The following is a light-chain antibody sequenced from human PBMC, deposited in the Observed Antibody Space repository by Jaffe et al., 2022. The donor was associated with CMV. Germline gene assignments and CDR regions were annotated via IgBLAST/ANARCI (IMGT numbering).Light chain of an antibody. V-gene: IGKV1D-12*01. CDR1: EAIGTW. Sequence: DIQMTQSPSSVSASPGDRVTITCRASEAIGTWLAWYQQKPGKAPKLLIYAASTLQTGVPSRFSGSGSGTDFTLTISSLQPDDFATYFCQQANTFPRTFGQGTKVDFK. J-gene: IGKJ1*01. CDR3: QQANTFPRT. CDR2: AAS.